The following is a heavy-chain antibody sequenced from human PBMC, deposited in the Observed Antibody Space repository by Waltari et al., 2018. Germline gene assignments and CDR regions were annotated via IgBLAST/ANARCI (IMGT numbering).Heavy chain of an antibody. Sequence: QVQLVQSGAEVKKTGASVKVSCKASGYTFSGHHMHWVRQAPGQGLEWMGWIDPNSGDTNYAQKFQGRVTLTRDTSISTAYLELSRLRSDDTAIYYCARWTFYYESDWFDPWGQGTLVTVSS. CDR1: GYTFSGHH. V-gene: IGHV1-2*02. J-gene: IGHJ5*02. D-gene: IGHD3-22*01. CDR2: IDPNSGDT. CDR3: ARWTFYYESDWFDP.